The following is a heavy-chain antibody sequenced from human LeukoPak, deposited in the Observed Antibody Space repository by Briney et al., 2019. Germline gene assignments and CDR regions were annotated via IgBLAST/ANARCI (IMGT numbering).Heavy chain of an antibody. CDR3: ARTGGAYGDCFDY. V-gene: IGHV3-7*01. Sequence: PGGSLRLSCAASGFTFSSYWMSWVRQAPGKGLEGVANIKQDGSEKYYVDCVKGRFTISRDNAKNSLYLQMNSLRAEDTAVYYCARTGGAYGDCFDYWGQGTLVTVSS. J-gene: IGHJ4*02. CDR1: GFTFSSYW. CDR2: IKQDGSEK. D-gene: IGHD4-17*01.